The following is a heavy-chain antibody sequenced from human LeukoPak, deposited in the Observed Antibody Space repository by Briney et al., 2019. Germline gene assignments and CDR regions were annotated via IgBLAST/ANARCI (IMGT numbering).Heavy chain of an antibody. CDR1: RFTFDDYA. Sequence: GRSLRLSCAASRFTFDDYAMHWVRQAPGKGLEWVSGISWNSGSIGYADSVKGRFTISRDNAKNSLYLQMNSLRAEDTALYYCAKDGAAAAPYYYYYMDVWGKGTTVTVSS. CDR2: ISWNSGSI. CDR3: AKDGAAAAPYYYYYMDV. D-gene: IGHD6-13*01. J-gene: IGHJ6*03. V-gene: IGHV3-9*01.